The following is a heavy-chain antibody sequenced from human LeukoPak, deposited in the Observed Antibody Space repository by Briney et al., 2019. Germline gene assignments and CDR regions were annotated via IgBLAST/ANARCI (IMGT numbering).Heavy chain of an antibody. CDR3: ARYIAAAGKGPRMRYFDL. CDR2: INHSGST. D-gene: IGHD6-13*01. V-gene: IGHV4-34*01. J-gene: IGHJ2*01. Sequence: PSETLSLTCAVYGGSFSGYYWSWIRQPPGKGLEWIGEINHSGSTNYNPSLKSRVTISVDTSKNQFSLKLSSVTAADTAVYYCARYIAAAGKGPRMRYFDLWGRGTLVTVYS. CDR1: GGSFSGYY.